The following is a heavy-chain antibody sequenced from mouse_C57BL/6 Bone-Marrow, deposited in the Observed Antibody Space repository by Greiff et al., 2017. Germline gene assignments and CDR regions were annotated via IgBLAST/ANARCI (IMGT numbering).Heavy chain of an antibody. Sequence: QVQLQQSGAELVRPGTSVKVSCKASGYAFTNYLIEWVKQRPGQGLEWIGVINPGSGGTNYNEKFKGKATLTADKSSSTAYMQLSSLTSEDSAVYFCARDSDITTVVAPDFDVWGTGTTVTVSS. V-gene: IGHV1-54*01. CDR2: INPGSGGT. CDR1: GYAFTNYL. D-gene: IGHD1-1*01. CDR3: ARDSDITTVVAPDFDV. J-gene: IGHJ1*03.